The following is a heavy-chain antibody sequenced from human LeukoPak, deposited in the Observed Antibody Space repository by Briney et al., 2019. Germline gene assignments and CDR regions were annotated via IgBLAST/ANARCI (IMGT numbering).Heavy chain of an antibody. CDR1: GFTFGDYA. V-gene: IGHV3-23*01. Sequence: PGRSLRLSCTAPGFTFGDYAMNWVRQAPGKGLEWVSAITGSGGSTYYADSVKGRFTISRHNSKNTLYLQMNSLRAEDTAVYYCAKDGPVYYYASGSPDYWGQGTLVTVSS. J-gene: IGHJ4*02. CDR3: AKDGPVYYYASGSPDY. CDR2: ITGSGGST. D-gene: IGHD3-10*01.